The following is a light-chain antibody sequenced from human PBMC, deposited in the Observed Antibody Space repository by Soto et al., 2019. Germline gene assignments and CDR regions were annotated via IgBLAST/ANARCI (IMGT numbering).Light chain of an antibody. CDR1: SGSIASNY. J-gene: IGLJ3*02. CDR3: QSYDGTNWV. CDR2: ENN. Sequence: NFMLTQPHSVSQSPGKTVTISCTRSSGSIASNYVQWYQQRPGSSPTTVIYENNQRPSGVPDRFSGSIDSSSNSASLTISGLKTEDEADYFCQSYDGTNWVFGGGTTLTVL. V-gene: IGLV6-57*01.